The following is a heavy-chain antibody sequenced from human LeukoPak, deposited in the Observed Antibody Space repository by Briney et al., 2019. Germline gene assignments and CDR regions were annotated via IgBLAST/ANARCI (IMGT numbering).Heavy chain of an antibody. J-gene: IGHJ4*02. CDR3: ARDRAGTTFLGSTLVY. Sequence: SVTVSCKASGGTFSSYTISWVRQAPGQGLEWMGRIIPFLGIANYAQKFQGRVTITADKSTSTAYMELSSLRSEDTAVYYCARDRAGTTFLGSTLVYWGQGTLVTVSS. CDR1: GGTFSSYT. V-gene: IGHV1-69*04. D-gene: IGHD1-7*01. CDR2: IIPFLGIA.